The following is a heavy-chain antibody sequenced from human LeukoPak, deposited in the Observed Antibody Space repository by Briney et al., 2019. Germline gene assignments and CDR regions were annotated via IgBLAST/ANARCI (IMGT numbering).Heavy chain of an antibody. CDR3: ARKRTLSHYFDY. CDR1: GFTFSSYA. CDR2: ISGSGGST. V-gene: IGHV3-23*01. D-gene: IGHD3-16*02. J-gene: IGHJ4*02. Sequence: GGSLRLSCAASGFTFSSYAMSWVRQAPGKGLEWVSAISGSGGSTYYADSVKGRFTISRDNAKNSLYLQMNSLRAEDTAVYYCARKRTLSHYFDYWGQGTLVTVSS.